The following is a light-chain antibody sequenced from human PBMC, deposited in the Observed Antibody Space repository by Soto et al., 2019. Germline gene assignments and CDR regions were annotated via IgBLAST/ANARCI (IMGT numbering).Light chain of an antibody. Sequence: EIVLTQSPDTLSLFPGERATLSCRASQSVSSTYLAWYQQKPGQAPRPLISAASSRATGTPDRFSGSGSGTDFTFTISRLEPEDFAVYYCQQYGSSRWTFGQGTKVDIK. J-gene: IGKJ1*01. CDR2: AAS. CDR3: QQYGSSRWT. V-gene: IGKV3-20*01. CDR1: QSVSSTY.